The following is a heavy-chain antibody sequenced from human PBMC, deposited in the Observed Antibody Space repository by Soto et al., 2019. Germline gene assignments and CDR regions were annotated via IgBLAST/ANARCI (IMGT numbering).Heavy chain of an antibody. CDR1: GYTFTNYG. CDR3: ARATTGPSRGSVYYYYGMDV. Sequence: ASVKVSCKASGYTFTNYGISWVRQAPGQGLEWMGWISAYNGNTNYAQKLQGRVTMTTDTSTSTAYMELRSLRSDDTAVYYCARATTGPSRGSVYYYYGMDVWGQGTTVTVSS. J-gene: IGHJ6*02. D-gene: IGHD1-26*01. CDR2: ISAYNGNT. V-gene: IGHV1-18*01.